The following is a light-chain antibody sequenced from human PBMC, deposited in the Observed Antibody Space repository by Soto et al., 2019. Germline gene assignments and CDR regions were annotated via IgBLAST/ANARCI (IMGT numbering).Light chain of an antibody. CDR2: GAS. CDR1: QRVSSSS. CDR3: QQYDTSRLT. Sequence: EIVLTQSPGTLSLSPGERATLSCRASQRVSSSSLAWYQQKPGQAPRLLIYGASSRATGIPDRFSGSGPGTDFRLTISRLEPEDFAVYYCQQYDTSRLTFGGGTKVEIK. V-gene: IGKV3-20*01. J-gene: IGKJ4*01.